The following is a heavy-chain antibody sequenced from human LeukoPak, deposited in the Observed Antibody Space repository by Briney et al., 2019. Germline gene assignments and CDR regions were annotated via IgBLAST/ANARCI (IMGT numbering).Heavy chain of an antibody. J-gene: IGHJ4*02. CDR2: IYSGGST. CDR1: GFTVSSNY. Sequence: GGSLRLSCAASGFTVSSNYMSWVRQAPGKGLEWVSVIYSGGSTYYADSVKGRFTISRDNSKDTLYLQINSLRAEDTAVYYCARERYSGSGNYYSPVGYWGQGTLVTVSS. CDR3: ARERYSGSGNYYSPVGY. V-gene: IGHV3-66*01. D-gene: IGHD3-10*01.